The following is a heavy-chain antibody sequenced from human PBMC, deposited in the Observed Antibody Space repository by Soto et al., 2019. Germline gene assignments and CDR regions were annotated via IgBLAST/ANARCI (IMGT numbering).Heavy chain of an antibody. CDR1: GGSLNSEHYH. CDR2: IHYTGSV. Sequence: QIQLQESGPGLVRPSQTLSLTCTVSGGSLNSEHYHWTWIRQAPGKGLEWIGYIHYTGSVRYNPFLHCRITMAVDTSKNLFFLNLSSVTAADTAVYFCVREDDGGDRAYYGLDVWGQGTMVTVSS. J-gene: IGHJ6*02. CDR3: VREDDGGDRAYYGLDV. V-gene: IGHV4-30-4*01. D-gene: IGHD2-21*02.